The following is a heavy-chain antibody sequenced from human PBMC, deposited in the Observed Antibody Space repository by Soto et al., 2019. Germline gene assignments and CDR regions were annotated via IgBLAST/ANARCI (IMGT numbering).Heavy chain of an antibody. CDR3: SRVGCSNSKCYTRGMDV. CDR1: GGSISGYY. Sequence: SETLSLTCTVSGGSISGYYWSWVRQPAGKGLEWVGRIYSDGTTNYSPSLKSRVSMSLDTSKDQFSLHLNSVTAADTAVYYCSRVGCSNSKCYTRGMDVWGQGTTVTVSS. V-gene: IGHV4-4*07. D-gene: IGHD2-2*01. J-gene: IGHJ6*02. CDR2: IYSDGTT.